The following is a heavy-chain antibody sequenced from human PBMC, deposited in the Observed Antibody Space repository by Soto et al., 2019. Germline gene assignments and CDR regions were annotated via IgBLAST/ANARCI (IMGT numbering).Heavy chain of an antibody. Sequence: SETLSLTCTVSARSISSYYWSWSRQPPGRGLEWIGYIYYSGSTNYNPSLKSRVTISVDTSKNQFSLKLSSVTAADTAVYYCARGRGDTAMAWYYWGQGTLVTVS. CDR3: ARGRGDTAMAWYY. CDR1: ARSISSYY. CDR2: IYYSGST. J-gene: IGHJ4*02. V-gene: IGHV4-59*01. D-gene: IGHD5-18*01.